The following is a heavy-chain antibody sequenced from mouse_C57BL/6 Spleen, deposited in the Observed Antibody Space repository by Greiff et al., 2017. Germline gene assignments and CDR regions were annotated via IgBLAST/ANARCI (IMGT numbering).Heavy chain of an antibody. CDR1: GYTFTDHT. V-gene: IGHV1-78*01. J-gene: IGHJ2*01. CDR3: ARGRRVPDLDY. CDR2: IYPSDGST. Sequence: QVQLQQSDAELVKPGASVKISCKVSGYTFTDHTIHWMKQRPEQGLEWIGYIYPSDGSTKYNEKFKGKATLTADKSTSPAYMQLNSLTSEDAAIYFCARGRRVPDLDYWGQGTTLTVSS. D-gene: IGHD6-1*01.